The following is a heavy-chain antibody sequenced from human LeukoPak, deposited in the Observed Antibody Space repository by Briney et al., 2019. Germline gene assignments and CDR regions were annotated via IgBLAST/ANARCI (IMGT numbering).Heavy chain of an antibody. CDR3: ARGTRSIAAADY. CDR1: GFTFDDYG. V-gene: IGHV3-20*04. D-gene: IGHD6-13*01. CDR2: INWNGGST. Sequence: GGSLRLSCVASGFTFDDYGMSWVRQAPGKGLEWVSGINWNGGSTGYADSVKGRFTISRDNAKNSLYLQMNSLRAEDTALYYCARGTRSIAAADYWGQGTLVTVSS. J-gene: IGHJ4*02.